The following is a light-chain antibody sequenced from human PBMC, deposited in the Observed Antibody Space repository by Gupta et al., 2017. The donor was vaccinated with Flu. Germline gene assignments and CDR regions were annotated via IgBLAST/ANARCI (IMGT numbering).Light chain of an antibody. CDR1: QSISSY. CDR3: QQSDSTPRT. CDR2: AAP. V-gene: IGKV1-39*01. Sequence: IQMTQSPSSLSASVGDRVTITCRASQSISSYLNWYQQKPGKAPKLLIYAAPSVESGVPSRFSGSGSGTDFTLTISRLQPEDFATYYCQQSDSTPRTFGQGTKVEIK. J-gene: IGKJ1*01.